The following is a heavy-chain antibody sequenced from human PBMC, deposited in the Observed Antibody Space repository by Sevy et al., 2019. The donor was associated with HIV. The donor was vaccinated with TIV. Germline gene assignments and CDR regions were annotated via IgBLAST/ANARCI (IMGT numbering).Heavy chain of an antibody. CDR2: IKPNSGGT. CDR1: GYTFTGYY. Sequence: ASVKVSCKASGYTFTGYYMHWVRQAPGQGLEWMGRIKPNSGGTNYAQKIQGRVTMTRDTSISTAYMELSRLRSDDTAVYYCARVGSSTDYWGQGTLVTVSS. D-gene: IGHD6-19*01. J-gene: IGHJ4*02. CDR3: ARVGSSTDY. V-gene: IGHV1-2*06.